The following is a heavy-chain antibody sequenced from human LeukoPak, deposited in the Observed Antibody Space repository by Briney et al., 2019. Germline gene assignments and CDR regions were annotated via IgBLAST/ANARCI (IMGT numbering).Heavy chain of an antibody. CDR2: ISHSGST. Sequence: SETLSLTWAVYGGSFSGYYWSWIRQPPEKGLEWIGEISHSGSTMYTTSLRNRVTISFDTSKNQFSLNLRSVTAADTAVYYCARDDALLGGTFFDLWGQGTLVTVSS. CDR3: ARDDALLGGTFFDL. D-gene: IGHD3-16*01. V-gene: IGHV4-34*01. J-gene: IGHJ4*02. CDR1: GGSFSGYY.